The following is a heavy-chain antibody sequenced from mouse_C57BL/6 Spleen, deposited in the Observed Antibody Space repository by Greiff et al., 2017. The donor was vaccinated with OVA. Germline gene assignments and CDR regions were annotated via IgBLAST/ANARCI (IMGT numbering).Heavy chain of an antibody. CDR3: ARGGNYDLSWFAY. CDR1: GYAFSSSW. CDR2: IYPGDGDT. J-gene: IGHJ3*01. Sequence: QVQLQQSGPELVKPGASVKISCKASGYAFSSSWMNWVKQRPGKGLEWIGRIYPGDGDTNYNGKFKGKATLTADKSSSTAYMQLSSLTSEDSAVYFCARGGNYDLSWFAYWGQGTLVTVSA. D-gene: IGHD2-1*01. V-gene: IGHV1-82*01.